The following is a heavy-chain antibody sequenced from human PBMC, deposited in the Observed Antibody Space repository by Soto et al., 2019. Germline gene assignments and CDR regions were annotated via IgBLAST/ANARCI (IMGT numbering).Heavy chain of an antibody. CDR1: GYTLTELS. Sequence: ASVKVSCKVSGYTLTELSMHWVRQAPGKGLEWMGGFDPEDGETIYAQKFQGRVTMTEDTSTDTAYMELSSLRSEDTAVYYCATKRSSVAGESRSYYYGMDVRGQGTTVTVSS. D-gene: IGHD6-19*01. J-gene: IGHJ6*02. CDR3: ATKRSSVAGESRSYYYGMDV. CDR2: FDPEDGET. V-gene: IGHV1-24*01.